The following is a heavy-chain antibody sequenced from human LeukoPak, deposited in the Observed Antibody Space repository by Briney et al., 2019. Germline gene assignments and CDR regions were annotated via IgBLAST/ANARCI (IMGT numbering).Heavy chain of an antibody. D-gene: IGHD3-9*01. J-gene: IGHJ4*02. Sequence: GGSLRLSCAASGFTFSSYGMHWVRQAPGKGLEWVAVIRYDGSNKYYADSVKGRFTISRDNSKNTLYLQMNSLRAEDTAVYYCARSAGRYDILTGSDYWGQGTLVTVSS. CDR1: GFTFSSYG. CDR2: IRYDGSNK. V-gene: IGHV3-33*01. CDR3: ARSAGRYDILTGSDY.